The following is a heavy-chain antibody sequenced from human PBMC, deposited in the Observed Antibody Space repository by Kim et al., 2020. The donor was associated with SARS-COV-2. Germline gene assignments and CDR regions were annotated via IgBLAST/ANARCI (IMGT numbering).Heavy chain of an antibody. Sequence: GGSLRLSFAASGFTFSSFAMTWVRQAPGKGLEWVSILSDSGGDTFYADSVKGRFTISRDNSKNTLYLQMNSLRAEETAVYYCAKKGIPVRGQWYFDLWGRGTLVTVSS. V-gene: IGHV3-23*01. J-gene: IGHJ2*01. D-gene: IGHD6-19*01. CDR2: LSDSGGDT. CDR3: AKKGIPVRGQWYFDL. CDR1: GFTFSSFA.